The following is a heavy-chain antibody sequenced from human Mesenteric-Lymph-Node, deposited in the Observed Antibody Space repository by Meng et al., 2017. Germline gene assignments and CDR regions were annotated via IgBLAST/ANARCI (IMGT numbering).Heavy chain of an antibody. J-gene: IGHJ4*02. Sequence: VKLVQAGAEGKNPGAPVKVSCKASGYTFTSYDIHWVRQATGQGLEWMGWMNVNSGNARYAQKFQGRVTMTRDISKSTAYMDLTNLRSDDTAVYYCARIDRIVGAKFWGQGTLVTVSS. CDR2: MNVNSGNA. V-gene: IGHV1-8*01. D-gene: IGHD1-26*01. CDR3: ARIDRIVGAKF. CDR1: GYTFTSYD.